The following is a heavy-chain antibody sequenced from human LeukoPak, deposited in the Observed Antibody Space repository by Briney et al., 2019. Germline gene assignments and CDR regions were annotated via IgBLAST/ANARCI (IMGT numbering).Heavy chain of an antibody. D-gene: IGHD6-19*01. V-gene: IGHV3-21*01. Sequence: PGGSLRLSCAASGFTFSSYSMNWVRQAPGKGLEWVSSISSSSSYIYYADSVKGRFTISRDNAKNSLYLQMNSLRAEDTAVYYCARDLAVAGTSAFDIWGQGTMVTVSS. CDR2: ISSSSSYI. J-gene: IGHJ3*02. CDR3: ARDLAVAGTSAFDI. CDR1: GFTFSSYS.